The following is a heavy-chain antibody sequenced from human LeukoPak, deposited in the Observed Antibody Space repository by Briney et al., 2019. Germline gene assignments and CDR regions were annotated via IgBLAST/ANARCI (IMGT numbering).Heavy chain of an antibody. CDR3: AIDIGVVGGRGEFEY. J-gene: IGHJ4*02. CDR2: FDPEDGET. D-gene: IGHD6-19*01. Sequence: GASVKVSCKVSGYTLTELSMHWVRQAPGKRPEWMGGFDPEDGETNYAQKFQGRVTMTEDTSTNTAYMELSSLRSEDTAVYYCAIDIGVVGGRGEFEYRGQGTLVTVSS. V-gene: IGHV1-24*01. CDR1: GYTLTELS.